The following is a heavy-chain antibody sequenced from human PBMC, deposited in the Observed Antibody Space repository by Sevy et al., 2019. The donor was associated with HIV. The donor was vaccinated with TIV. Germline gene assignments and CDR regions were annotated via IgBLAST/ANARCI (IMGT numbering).Heavy chain of an antibody. D-gene: IGHD2-2*01. CDR3: ARDFGEYCSSTSCSYFDY. J-gene: IGHJ4*02. CDR1: GYTFSTYG. CDR2: INTFTGDT. Sequence: ASVKVSCEASGYTFSTYGINWVRQAPGQGLEWMGWINTFTGDTNYLQKLQDRVTMTKDTSTSTVYMELRSLRSDDTAVYYCARDFGEYCSSTSCSYFDYWGQGTLVTVSS. V-gene: IGHV1-18*01.